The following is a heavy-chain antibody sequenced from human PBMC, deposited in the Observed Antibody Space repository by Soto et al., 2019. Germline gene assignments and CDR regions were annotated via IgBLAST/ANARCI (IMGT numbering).Heavy chain of an antibody. CDR2: ISGSGGST. D-gene: IGHD7-27*01. CDR1: GFTFSSYA. V-gene: IGHV3-23*01. CDR3: ARGEELTGDFDY. Sequence: GGSLRLSCAASGFTFSSYAMSWVRQAPGKGLEWVSAISGSGGSTYYADSVKGRFTISRDNSKNTLYLQMNSLRAEDTAVYYCARGEELTGDFDYWGQGTLVTVSS. J-gene: IGHJ4*02.